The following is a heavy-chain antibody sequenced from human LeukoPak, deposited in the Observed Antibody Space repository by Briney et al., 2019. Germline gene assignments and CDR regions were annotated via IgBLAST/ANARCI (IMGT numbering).Heavy chain of an antibody. Sequence: ASVKVSCKASGYTFTSYGISWVRQAPGQGLEWMGWISTYNGNNGNTNHAQKFQGRVTMTTDTSTSTAYMELWSLRSDDTALYYCARDIAPDYGDYGYFDYWGQGTLVTVSS. D-gene: IGHD4-17*01. CDR1: GYTFTSYG. J-gene: IGHJ4*02. CDR2: ISTYNGNNGNT. V-gene: IGHV1-18*01. CDR3: ARDIAPDYGDYGYFDY.